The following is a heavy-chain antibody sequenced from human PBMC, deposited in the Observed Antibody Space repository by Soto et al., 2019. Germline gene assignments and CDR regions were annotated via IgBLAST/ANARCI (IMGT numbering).Heavy chain of an antibody. CDR1: GDSVSSGTYF. Sequence: SETLSLTCTVSGDSVSSGTYFWSWIRQPPGKGLEWIGYVYYSGSTNYNPSLKSRLTISVDTSKNQFSLKLSSVTAADTAVYYCARGGGSQDYWGKGNLVTVYS. D-gene: IGHD2-15*01. J-gene: IGHJ4*02. CDR3: ARGGGSQDY. CDR2: VYYSGST. V-gene: IGHV4-61*01.